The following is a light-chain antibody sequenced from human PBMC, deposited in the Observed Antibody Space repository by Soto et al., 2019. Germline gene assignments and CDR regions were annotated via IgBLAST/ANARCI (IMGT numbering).Light chain of an antibody. CDR2: AAS. CDR1: QSISNY. CDR3: QQSYSSSWT. Sequence: DIQMTQSPSSLSASVGDRVTITCRASQSISNYLNWYQQKPGKAPKFLIYAASSLQSEVTSRFSGSGSGTDFTLTISSLQREDFATYFCQQSYSSSWTFGQGTKVEI. V-gene: IGKV1-39*01. J-gene: IGKJ1*01.